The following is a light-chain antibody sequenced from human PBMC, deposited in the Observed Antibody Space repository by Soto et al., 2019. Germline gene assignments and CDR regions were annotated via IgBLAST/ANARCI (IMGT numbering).Light chain of an antibody. J-gene: IGKJ1*01. CDR2: DAS. Sequence: ENVLTQSPATLSLSPGERATLTCRASQSVGSYLAWYQHKPGQAPRLLIYDASNRATGIPARFSGSGSGTEFTLTISSLEPEDFVVYYCQQRSDWPRTFGQGTKVEIK. CDR3: QQRSDWPRT. V-gene: IGKV3-11*01. CDR1: QSVGSY.